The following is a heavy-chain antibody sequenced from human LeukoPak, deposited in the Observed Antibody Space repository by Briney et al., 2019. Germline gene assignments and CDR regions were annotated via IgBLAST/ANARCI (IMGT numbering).Heavy chain of an antibody. CDR3: ARDRVGANGY. V-gene: IGHV3-7*03. D-gene: IGHD1-26*01. Sequence: GGSLRLSCATSGFTFSSHWMTWVRQAPGKGLEWVANIKEDGSKKNYVDSVKGRFTISRDNAKNSLYLQMNSLRAEDTAVYYCARDRVGANGYWGQGTLVTVSS. J-gene: IGHJ4*02. CDR2: IKEDGSKK. CDR1: GFTFSSHW.